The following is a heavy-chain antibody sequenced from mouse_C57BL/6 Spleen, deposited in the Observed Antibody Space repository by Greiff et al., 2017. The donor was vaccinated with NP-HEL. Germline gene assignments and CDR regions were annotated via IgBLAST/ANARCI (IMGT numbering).Heavy chain of an antibody. D-gene: IGHD1-1*01. J-gene: IGHJ2*01. CDR2: IYPSDSET. Sequence: QVQLQQSGAELVRPGSSVKLSCKASGYTFTSYWMDWVKQRPGQGLEWIGNIYPSDSETHYTQKFKDKATLTVDKSSRTAYMQLSSLTSEDSAVNYCARGDYYGSSYGDYGGQGTTLTVSS. CDR3: ARGDYYGSSYGDY. V-gene: IGHV1-61*01. CDR1: GYTFTSYW.